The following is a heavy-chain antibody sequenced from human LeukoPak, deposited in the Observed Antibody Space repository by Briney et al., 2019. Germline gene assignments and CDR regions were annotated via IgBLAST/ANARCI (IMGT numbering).Heavy chain of an antibody. Sequence: GGSLRLSCAVSGFTLGSYWMHWVRQAPGQGLAWVSRVNTDGSSTTYAESVKGRFTISKDNAKNTLYLQMNGLRAEDTAVYYCLSQIVVVITWGQGTLVTVSS. D-gene: IGHD3-22*01. V-gene: IGHV3-74*01. CDR2: VNTDGSST. J-gene: IGHJ5*02. CDR3: LSQIVVVIT. CDR1: GFTLGSYW.